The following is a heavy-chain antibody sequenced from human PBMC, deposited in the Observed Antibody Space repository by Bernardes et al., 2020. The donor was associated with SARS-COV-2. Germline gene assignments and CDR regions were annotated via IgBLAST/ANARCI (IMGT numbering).Heavy chain of an antibody. D-gene: IGHD3-3*01. J-gene: IGHJ4*02. V-gene: IGHV1-46*03. CDR3: ARSLGGGIFDLDS. Sequence: ASVKVSCKTSGYTFTSYYMHWVRHAPGQGLEWMGILDPSGGSASYPQKFQGRVTMTRDTSTGTLYMELRSLRSTDTAVYYCARSLGGGIFDLDSWGQGTLVTV. CDR2: LDPSGGSA. CDR1: GYTFTSYY.